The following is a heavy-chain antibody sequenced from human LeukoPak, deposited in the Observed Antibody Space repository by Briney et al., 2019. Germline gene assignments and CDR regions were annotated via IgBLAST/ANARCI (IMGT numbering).Heavy chain of an antibody. CDR1: GFTFSSYS. CDR2: ISSSSSYI. Sequence: GGSLRLSCAASGFTFSSYSMNWVRQAPGKGLEWVSSISSSSSYIYYADSVKGRFTISRDNAKNPLYLQMNSLRAEDTAVYYCARDEGGYSYGNWFDPWGQGTLVTVSS. J-gene: IGHJ5*02. CDR3: ARDEGGYSYGNWFDP. V-gene: IGHV3-21*01. D-gene: IGHD5-18*01.